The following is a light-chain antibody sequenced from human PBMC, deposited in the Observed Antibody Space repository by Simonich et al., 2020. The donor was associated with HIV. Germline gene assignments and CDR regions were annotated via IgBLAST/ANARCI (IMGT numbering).Light chain of an antibody. V-gene: IGKV3-15*01. Sequence: EIVMTQSPATLSVSPGERATLSCRARQSVSNNLAWYQQKPGPAPRLLIYGASTRATGFPARFSGSASGTEFTLTISSLQSEDFAVYYCQQYNNWPGTFGQGTKLEIK. CDR1: QSVSNN. CDR2: GAS. J-gene: IGKJ2*01. CDR3: QQYNNWPGT.